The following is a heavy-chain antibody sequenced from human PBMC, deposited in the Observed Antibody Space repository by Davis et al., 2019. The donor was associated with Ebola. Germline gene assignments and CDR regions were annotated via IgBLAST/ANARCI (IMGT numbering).Heavy chain of an antibody. CDR1: GFTFSTHW. CDR2: IKEDGSEK. J-gene: IGHJ4*02. Sequence: PGGSLRLSCAASGFTFSTHWMAWVRQAPGKGLEWVANIKEDGSEKYYVDSVKGRFTISRDNAKNSLYLQMNSLGVEDTAVYYCARDPWDFWGQGTLVTVSS. V-gene: IGHV3-7*01. CDR3: ARDPWDF.